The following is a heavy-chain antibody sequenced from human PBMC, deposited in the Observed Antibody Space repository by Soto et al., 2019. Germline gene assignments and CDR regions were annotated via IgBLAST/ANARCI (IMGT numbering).Heavy chain of an antibody. CDR2: ISAYNGNT. J-gene: IGHJ5*02. Sequence: ASVKVSCKASGYTFTSYGISWLRQAPGQGLEWMGWISAYNGNTNYAQKLQGRVTMTTDTSTSTAYMELRSLRSDDTAVYYCARDLIAAAGDNWFDPWGQGTLVTVSS. V-gene: IGHV1-18*01. CDR1: GYTFTSYG. CDR3: ARDLIAAAGDNWFDP. D-gene: IGHD6-13*01.